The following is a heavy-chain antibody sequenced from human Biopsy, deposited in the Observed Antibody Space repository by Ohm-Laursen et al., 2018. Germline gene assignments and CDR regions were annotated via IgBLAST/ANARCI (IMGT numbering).Heavy chain of an antibody. D-gene: IGHD3-3*01. CDR3: AADADGYYTEFDY. Sequence: SVKVSCKASGYTFTGYHVHWVRQAPGQGLEWVGRIVPVLGHLNYAQRFQGRVSITADKSTSYVFMELSRLTSGDTAVYYCAADADGYYTEFDYWGPGTLVTVSS. J-gene: IGHJ4*02. V-gene: IGHV1-69*04. CDR1: GYTFTGYH. CDR2: IVPVLGHL.